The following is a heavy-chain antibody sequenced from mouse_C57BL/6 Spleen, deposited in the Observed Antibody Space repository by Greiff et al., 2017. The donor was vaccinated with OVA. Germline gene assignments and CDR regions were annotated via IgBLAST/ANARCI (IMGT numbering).Heavy chain of an antibody. J-gene: IGHJ1*03. D-gene: IGHD2-5*01. V-gene: IGHV1-15*01. CDR2: IDPETGGT. Sequence: QVQLQQSGAELVRPGASVTLSCKASGYTFTDYEMHWVKQTPVHGLEWIGAIDPETGGTAYNQKFKGKAILTADKSSSTAYMELRSLTSEDSAIYYCAKGLNYYSNYYWYFDVWGTGTTVTVSS. CDR1: GYTFTDYE. CDR3: AKGLNYYSNYYWYFDV.